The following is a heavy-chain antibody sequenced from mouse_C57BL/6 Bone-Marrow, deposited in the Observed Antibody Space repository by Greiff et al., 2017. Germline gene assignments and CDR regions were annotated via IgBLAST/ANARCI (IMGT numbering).Heavy chain of an antibody. CDR1: GYAFSSSW. J-gene: IGHJ1*03. CDR2: IYPGDGDT. V-gene: IGHV1-82*01. Sequence: VQLQESGPELVKPGASVKISCKASGYAFSSSWMNWVKQRPGKGLEWIGRIYPGDGDTNYNGKFKGKATLTADKSSSTAYMQLSSLTSEDSAVCYCAGSGSRGYCDVWGTGTTVTVSS. CDR3: AGSGSRGYCDV. D-gene: IGHD1-1*01.